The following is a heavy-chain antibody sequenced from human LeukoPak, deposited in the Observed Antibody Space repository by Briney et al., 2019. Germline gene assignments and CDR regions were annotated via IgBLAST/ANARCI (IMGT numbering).Heavy chain of an antibody. V-gene: IGHV4-59*01. CDR1: GGSISSYY. CDR2: IYYSGST. J-gene: IGHJ4*02. Sequence: PSETLSLTCTVSGGSISSYYWSWIRQPPGKGLEWIGYIYYSGSTNYNPSLKSRVTLSVDTSKNQFSLKLSSVTAADTAVYYCARDPWQFDYWGQGTLVTVSS. CDR3: ARDPWQFDY.